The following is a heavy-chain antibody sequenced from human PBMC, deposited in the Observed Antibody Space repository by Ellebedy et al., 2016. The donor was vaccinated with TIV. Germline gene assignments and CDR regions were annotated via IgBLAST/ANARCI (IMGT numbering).Heavy chain of an antibody. CDR3: ARGFDGSGSYYYYGMDV. V-gene: IGHV1-8*01. J-gene: IGHJ6*02. CDR1: GYTFTSYD. Sequence: ASVKVSCKASGYTFTSYDINWVRQATGQGLEWMGWMNPNSGSTGCAQKFQGRVTMTRNTSISTAYMELSSLRSEDTAVYYCARGFDGSGSYYYYGMDVWGQGTTVTVSS. D-gene: IGHD3-10*01. CDR2: MNPNSGST.